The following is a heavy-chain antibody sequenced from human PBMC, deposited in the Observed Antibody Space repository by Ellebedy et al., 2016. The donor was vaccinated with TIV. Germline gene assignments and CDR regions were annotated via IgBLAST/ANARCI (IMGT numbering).Heavy chain of an antibody. J-gene: IGHJ4*02. V-gene: IGHV3-23*01. CDR2: IPGSGDHT. CDR1: GFTFSSCT. Sequence: GESLKISCEASGFTFSSCTMNSVRQAPGKGLEWVSGIPGSGDHTYNADSVKGRFTISRDNSKNILYLQMNSLRADDAAVYYCAKKPGPGAYEPIDFWGQGTLVTVSS. CDR3: AKKPGPGAYEPIDF. D-gene: IGHD3-10*01.